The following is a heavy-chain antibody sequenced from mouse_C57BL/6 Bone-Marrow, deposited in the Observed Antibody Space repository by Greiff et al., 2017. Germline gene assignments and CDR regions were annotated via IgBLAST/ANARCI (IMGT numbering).Heavy chain of an antibody. CDR1: GYTFTSYW. V-gene: IGHV1-50*01. J-gene: IGHJ3*01. Sequence: VQLQQPGAELVKPGASVKLSCKASGYTFTSYWMQWVKQRPGQGLEWIGEIDPSDSYTNYNQKFKGKATLTVDTSSSTAYMQLSSLTSEDSAVYYCAISNWAMFAYWGQGTLVTVSA. CDR3: AISNWAMFAY. D-gene: IGHD4-1*01. CDR2: IDPSDSYT.